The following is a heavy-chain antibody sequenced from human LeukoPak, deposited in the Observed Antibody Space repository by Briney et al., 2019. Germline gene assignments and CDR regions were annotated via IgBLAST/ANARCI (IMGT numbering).Heavy chain of an antibody. Sequence: SETLSLTCTVSGGSISSGSYYWSWIRQPAGKGLEWIGRIYTSGSTNYNPSLKSRVTISVDTSKDQFSLKLSSVTAADTAVYYCARELGWVAIYEVVYMDVWGKGTTVTISS. V-gene: IGHV4-61*02. CDR3: ARELGWVAIYEVVYMDV. D-gene: IGHD5/OR15-5a*01. J-gene: IGHJ6*03. CDR2: IYTSGST. CDR1: GGSISSGSYY.